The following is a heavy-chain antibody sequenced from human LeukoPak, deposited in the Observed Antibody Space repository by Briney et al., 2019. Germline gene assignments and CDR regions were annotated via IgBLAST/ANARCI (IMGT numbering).Heavy chain of an antibody. CDR2: IYYSGST. Sequence: PSQTLSLTCTVFGGSISSGGYYWSWIRQHPGKGLEWIGYIYYSGSTYYNPSLKSRVTISVDTSKNQFSLKLSSVTAADTAVYYCAARGSYRPSPFDYWGQGTLVTVSS. J-gene: IGHJ4*02. CDR3: AARGSYRPSPFDY. V-gene: IGHV4-31*03. CDR1: GGSISSGGYY. D-gene: IGHD3-16*02.